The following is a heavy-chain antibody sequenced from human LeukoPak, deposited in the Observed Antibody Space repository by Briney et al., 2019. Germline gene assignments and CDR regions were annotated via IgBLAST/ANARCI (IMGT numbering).Heavy chain of an antibody. J-gene: IGHJ3*02. CDR1: GFTFDDYA. CDR3: AKDMIPTPTSAAGAFDI. Sequence: PGRSLRLSCAASGFTFDDYAMHWVRQAPGKGLERVSGISWNSGSIGYADSVKGRFTISRDNAKNSLYLQMNSLRAEDTALYYCAKDMIPTPTSAAGAFDIWGQGTMVTVSS. V-gene: IGHV3-9*01. CDR2: ISWNSGSI. D-gene: IGHD6-13*01.